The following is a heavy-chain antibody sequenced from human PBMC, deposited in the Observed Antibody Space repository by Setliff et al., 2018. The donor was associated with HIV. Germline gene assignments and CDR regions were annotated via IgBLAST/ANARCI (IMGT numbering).Heavy chain of an antibody. J-gene: IGHJ4*02. CDR1: GGSISNYY. CDR3: ARGTVNFDY. V-gene: IGHV4-59*01. D-gene: IGHD4-4*01. Sequence: PSETLSLTCTVSGGSISNYYWSWIRQPPGKGLEWIGYMYYTGSTNYNPSLKSRVIISVDTSKNQFSLKLTSVTAADTAFYYCARGTVNFDYWGQGTLVTVS. CDR2: MYYTGST.